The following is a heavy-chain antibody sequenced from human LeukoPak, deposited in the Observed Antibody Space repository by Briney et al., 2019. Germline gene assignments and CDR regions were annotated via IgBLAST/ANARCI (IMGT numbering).Heavy chain of an antibody. D-gene: IGHD3-3*01. CDR1: GFTFRSYW. V-gene: IGHV3-7*01. CDR3: AKVSPINPSGYLDY. CDR2: IKQDGSEI. Sequence: GGSLRLSCAVSGFTFRSYWMSWVRQAPGKGLEWVASIKQDGSEIYYVDSVKGRFTISRDNAKNALYLQMNSLRAEDTAVYYCAKVSPINPSGYLDYWGQGTLVTVSS. J-gene: IGHJ4*02.